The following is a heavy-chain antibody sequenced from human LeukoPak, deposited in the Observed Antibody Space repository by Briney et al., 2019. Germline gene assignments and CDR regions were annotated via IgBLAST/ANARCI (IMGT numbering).Heavy chain of an antibody. CDR3: ATRSPYSSSWYAYYGMDV. Sequence: GASVKVSCKVSGYTLTELSMHWVRQAPGKGLEWMGGFDPEDGETIYAQKFQGRVTMTEDTSTDTAYMELSSLRSEDTAVYYCATRSPYSSSWYAYYGMDVWGQGTTVTVSS. J-gene: IGHJ6*02. CDR2: FDPEDGET. CDR1: GYTLTELS. V-gene: IGHV1-24*01. D-gene: IGHD6-13*01.